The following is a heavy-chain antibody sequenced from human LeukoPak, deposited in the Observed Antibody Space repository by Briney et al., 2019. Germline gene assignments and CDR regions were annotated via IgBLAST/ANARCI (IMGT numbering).Heavy chain of an antibody. J-gene: IGHJ4*01. Sequence: GGSLRLSCVVSGFSFSDSYMTWIRQTPGQGLEWLAYISGSSSDIYYADSVKGRFTISRDNAKNSLFLQMNGLRPEDTALYYCATDPRLLIYWGHGTLVTVSS. D-gene: IGHD2-21*01. CDR3: ATDPRLLIY. V-gene: IGHV3-11*01. CDR1: GFSFSDSY. CDR2: ISGSSSDI.